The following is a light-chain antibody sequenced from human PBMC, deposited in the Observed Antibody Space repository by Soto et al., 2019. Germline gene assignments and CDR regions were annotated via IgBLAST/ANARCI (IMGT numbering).Light chain of an antibody. CDR2: GAS. J-gene: IGKJ1*01. CDR3: QQYGTAPPWT. CDR1: HSVSSSY. Sequence: ELVLTQSPGTLSLSPGERATLSCRASHSVSSSYLAWYQHKPGQAPRLLIYGASSRATGIPDRFSGSGSGTDFTLTISRLEPEDFAVYYCQQYGTAPPWTFGQGTKVDIK. V-gene: IGKV3-20*01.